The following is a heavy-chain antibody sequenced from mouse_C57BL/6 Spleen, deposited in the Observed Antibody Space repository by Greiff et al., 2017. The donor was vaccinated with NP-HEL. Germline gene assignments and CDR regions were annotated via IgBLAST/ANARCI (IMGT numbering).Heavy chain of an antibody. V-gene: IGHV1-82*01. D-gene: IGHD1-1*01. J-gene: IGHJ2*01. CDR2: IYPGDGDT. Sequence: QLQESGPELVKPGASVKISCKASGYAFSSSWMNWVKQRPGKGLEWIGRIYPGDGDTNYNGKFKGKATLTADKSSSTAYMQLSSLTSEDSAVYFCAITTVVARDYFDYWGQGTTLTVSS. CDR3: AITTVVARDYFDY. CDR1: GYAFSSSW.